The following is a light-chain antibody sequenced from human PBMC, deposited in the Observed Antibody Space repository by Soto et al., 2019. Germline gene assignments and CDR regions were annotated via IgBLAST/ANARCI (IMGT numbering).Light chain of an antibody. CDR3: QHRMNWPVT. V-gene: IGKV3-11*01. J-gene: IGKJ4*01. CDR1: QSVRIY. CDR2: DAS. Sequence: EIVLTQSPATLSLSPGERATLSCRASQSVRIYLSWYQQKPGQAPRLLIYDASNRAPGIPAKFSGSGSGTDFTLTINSLEPEDFAVYYCQHRMNWPVTFGGGTKVEIK.